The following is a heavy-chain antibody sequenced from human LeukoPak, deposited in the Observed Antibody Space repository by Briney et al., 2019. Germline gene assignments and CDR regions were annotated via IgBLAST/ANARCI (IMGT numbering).Heavy chain of an antibody. J-gene: IGHJ5*02. CDR3: ARVSYSNSGDNWFDP. D-gene: IGHD4-11*01. Sequence: SQTLSLTCAISGDSVSSNSAAWDWIRQSPSRGLEWLGRTYYRSKWYNDYAVSVKSRITINPDTSKNQFSLQLNSVTAADTAVYYCARVSYSNSGDNWFDPWGQGTLVTVSS. CDR1: GDSVSSNSAA. CDR2: TYYRSKWYN. V-gene: IGHV6-1*01.